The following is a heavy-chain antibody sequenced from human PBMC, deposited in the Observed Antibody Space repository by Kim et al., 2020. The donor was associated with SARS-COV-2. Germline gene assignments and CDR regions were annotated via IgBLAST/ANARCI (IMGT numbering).Heavy chain of an antibody. Sequence: GGSLRLSCAASGFTFINYAMSWVRQAPGKGLEWVSAFSSGSGGVTYYADSVQGRFTISRDNSKNTVYLQMNSLRAEDTAVYYCAKDYRSGYSGYDIGDWGQGTLVTVSS. V-gene: IGHV3-23*01. CDR1: GFTFINYA. CDR3: AKDYRSGYSGYDIGD. D-gene: IGHD5-12*01. CDR2: FSSGSGGVT. J-gene: IGHJ4*02.